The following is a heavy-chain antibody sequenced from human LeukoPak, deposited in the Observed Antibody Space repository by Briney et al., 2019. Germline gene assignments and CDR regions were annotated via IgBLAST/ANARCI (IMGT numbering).Heavy chain of an antibody. CDR1: GGTFSTFP. D-gene: IGHD3-22*01. Sequence: GASVKDSCKASGGTFSTFPISWVRQAPGQGLEWIGGIIPIFGPNYAQKFQGRATISADLATATAYMELISLTSEDTSVYYCATGKDRSGYYYSLDYWGQGTLVAVSS. J-gene: IGHJ4*02. CDR3: ATGKDRSGYYYSLDY. CDR2: IIPIFGP. V-gene: IGHV1-69*13.